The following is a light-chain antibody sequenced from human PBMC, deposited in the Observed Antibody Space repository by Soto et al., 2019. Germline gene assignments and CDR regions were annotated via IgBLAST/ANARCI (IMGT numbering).Light chain of an antibody. CDR3: QQRCSCPRT. CDR1: QSIRSY. Sequence: DIRMTQSPSSLSSSVGDRVTLSCGASQSIRSYLDWYQQKQGKAPKLLIYAASSLQSGVPARLSGSGYGTDLTLTISSMQNEDFETYYCQQRCSCPRTFGQGTRLEIK. J-gene: IGKJ5*01. V-gene: IGKV1-39*01. CDR2: AAS.